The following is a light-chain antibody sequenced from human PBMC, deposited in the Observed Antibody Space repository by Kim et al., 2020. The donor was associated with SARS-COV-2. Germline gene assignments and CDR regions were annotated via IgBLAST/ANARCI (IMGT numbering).Light chain of an antibody. J-gene: IGKJ2*01. CDR2: GAS. V-gene: IGKV3-15*01. CDR3: QQYNDWPYT. CDR1: QSMSSH. Sequence: EIVLTQSPATLSVSPGERTTLSCSASQSMSSHLAWYQHKPGQAHRLFIHGASTRASGIPAIFSGSGSGTEFTLTISSLHSEDFAVYYCQQYNDWPYTFGQGTKLEI.